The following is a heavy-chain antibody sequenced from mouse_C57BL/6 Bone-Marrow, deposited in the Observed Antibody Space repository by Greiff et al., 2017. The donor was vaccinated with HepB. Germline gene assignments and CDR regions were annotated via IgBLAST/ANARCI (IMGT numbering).Heavy chain of an antibody. V-gene: IGHV1-82*01. D-gene: IGHD2-1*01. CDR2: IYPGDGDT. J-gene: IGHJ2*01. CDR3: ARSGGNYDYFDY. CDR1: GYAFSSSW. Sequence: QVQLQQSGPELVKPGASVKISCKASGYAFSSSWMNWVKQRPGKGLEWIGRIYPGDGDTNYNGKFKGKATLTADKSSSTAYMQLSSLTSEDSAVYFCARSGGNYDYFDYWGQGTTLTVSS.